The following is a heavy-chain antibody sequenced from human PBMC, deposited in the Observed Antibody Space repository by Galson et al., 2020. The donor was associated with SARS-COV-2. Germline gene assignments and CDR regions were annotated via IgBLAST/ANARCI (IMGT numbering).Heavy chain of an antibody. Sequence: PSETLSLTCTVSGGSISSGGYYWSWIRQHPGKGLEWIGYIYYSGSTYYNPSLKSRVTISVDTSKNQFSLKLSSVTAADTAVYYCGAWSTLRYLDWVLGSGWFDPWGQGTLVTVSS. D-gene: IGHD3-9*01. CDR1: GGSISSGGYY. CDR2: IYYSGST. CDR3: GAWSTLRYLDWVLGSGWFDP. V-gene: IGHV4-31*03. J-gene: IGHJ5*02.